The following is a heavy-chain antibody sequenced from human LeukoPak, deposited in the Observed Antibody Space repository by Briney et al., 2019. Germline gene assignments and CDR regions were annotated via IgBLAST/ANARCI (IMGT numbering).Heavy chain of an antibody. CDR3: ARRRFGEPKRLFDY. D-gene: IGHD3-10*01. CDR1: GGSFSGYY. J-gene: IGHJ4*02. V-gene: IGHV4-34*01. CDR2: INHSGST. Sequence: PSETLSLTCAVYGGSFSGYYWSWIRQPPGKGLEWIGEINHSGSTNYNPSLKSRVTISVDTSKNQFSLKLSSVTAADTAVYYCARRRFGEPKRLFDYWGQGTLVTVSS.